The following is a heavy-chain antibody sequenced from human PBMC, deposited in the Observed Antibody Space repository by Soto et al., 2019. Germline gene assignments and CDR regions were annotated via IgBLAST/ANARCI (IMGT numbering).Heavy chain of an antibody. D-gene: IGHD3-10*01. Sequence: GASVKVSCKASGYTFTSYGISWVRQAPGQGLEWMGWISAYNGNTNYAQKLQGRVTMTTDTSTSTAYMELRSLRSEDTAVYYCASAPIYGSGSYKDYFDYWGQGTLVTVSS. CDR2: ISAYNGNT. V-gene: IGHV1-18*01. CDR3: ASAPIYGSGSYKDYFDY. CDR1: GYTFTSYG. J-gene: IGHJ4*02.